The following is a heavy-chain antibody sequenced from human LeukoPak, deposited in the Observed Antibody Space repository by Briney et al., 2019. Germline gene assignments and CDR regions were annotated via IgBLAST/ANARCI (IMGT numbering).Heavy chain of an antibody. CDR2: IYTSGST. J-gene: IGHJ4*02. V-gene: IGHV4-4*07. CDR1: GGSISSYY. CDR3: ARDRGYSYAFDY. Sequence: PSETLSLTRTVSGGSISSYYWSGIRQPAGKGLEWIGRIYTSGSTNYNPSLKSRVTISIDTSKNQFSLKLNSVTAADTAVYYCARDRGYSYAFDYWGQGTLVTVSS. D-gene: IGHD5-18*01.